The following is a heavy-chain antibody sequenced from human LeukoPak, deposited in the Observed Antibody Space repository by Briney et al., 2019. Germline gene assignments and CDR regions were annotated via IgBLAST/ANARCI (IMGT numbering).Heavy chain of an antibody. J-gene: IGHJ5*02. V-gene: IGHV4-34*01. D-gene: IGHD5-18*01. Sequence: SETLSLTCTVSGGSISSYYWSWIRQPPGKGLEWIGEINHSGSTNYNPSLKSRVTISVDTSKNQFSLKLSSVTAADTAVYYCASGGYSYGGNGFDPWGQGTLVTVSS. CDR3: ASGGYSYGGNGFDP. CDR1: GGSISSYY. CDR2: INHSGST.